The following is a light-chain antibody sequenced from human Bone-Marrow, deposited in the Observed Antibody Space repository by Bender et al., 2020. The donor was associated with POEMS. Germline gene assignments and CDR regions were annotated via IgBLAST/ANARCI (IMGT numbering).Light chain of an antibody. J-gene: IGLJ2*01. CDR1: GLQERS. CDR2: EDS. Sequence: SLELTQPPSLSVSPGQTVSIVCSGDGLQERSFIFWYQQKTGQSPALVMYEDSKRPSGIPDRFSGSRSGTSASLAISGLQSEDEADYYCSSYTSSITHVVFGGGTKLTVL. V-gene: IGLV3-1*01. CDR3: SSYTSSITHVV.